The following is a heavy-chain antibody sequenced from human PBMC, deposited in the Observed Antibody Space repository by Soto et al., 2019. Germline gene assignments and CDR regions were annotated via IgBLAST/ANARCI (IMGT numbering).Heavy chain of an antibody. CDR3: ATLGRADYPPLAA. V-gene: IGHV3-30*14. CDR1: GFLFIPAT. J-gene: IGHJ5*02. D-gene: IGHD4-17*01. Sequence: QARLVQSVGGLVQSGRSLTLSCEASGFLFIPATLNWVRRAPGQGLEWVAGISSRGTDIYYADSVKGRFTISRDNSKNTLYLLLDRVKSYDTAVYFCATLGRADYPPLAAWGQGTLVTVSS. CDR2: ISSRGTDI.